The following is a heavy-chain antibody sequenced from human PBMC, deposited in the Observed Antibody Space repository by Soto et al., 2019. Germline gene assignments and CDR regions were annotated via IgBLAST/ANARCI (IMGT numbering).Heavy chain of an antibody. V-gene: IGHV1-2*02. D-gene: IGHD3-10*01. CDR2: INPNSGGT. Sequence: SGCSYRGYYIHYARPFSGQGLEWMGWINPNSGGTNYAQKFQGRVTMTRDTSISTAYMELSRLRSDDTAVYYCTSLRTVEVRGHDYRRNGTLV. CDR1: GCSYRGYY. J-gene: IGHJ4*01. CDR3: TSLRTVEVRGHDY.